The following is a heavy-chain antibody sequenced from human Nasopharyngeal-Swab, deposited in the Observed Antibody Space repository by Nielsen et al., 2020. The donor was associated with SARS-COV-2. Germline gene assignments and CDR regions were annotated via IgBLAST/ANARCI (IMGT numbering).Heavy chain of an antibody. Sequence: ASVKVSCKASGYTFRDHYIHWVRQAPGQGLEWVGRINPDSGGRNYALRFQGRVTMTRDTPITTAYMEMSGLASDDTAIYYCAREADFTGYYDFWGQGAQVIVSS. D-gene: IGHD2-8*02. CDR2: INPDSGGR. V-gene: IGHV1-2*06. CDR3: AREADFTGYYDF. CDR1: GYTFRDHY. J-gene: IGHJ4*02.